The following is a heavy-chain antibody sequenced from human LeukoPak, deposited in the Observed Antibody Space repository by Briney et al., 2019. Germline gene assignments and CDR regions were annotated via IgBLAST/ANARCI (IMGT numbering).Heavy chain of an antibody. V-gene: IGHV1-69*05. CDR3: ARDQYYDSSGYSNWFDP. CDR2: IIPIFGTA. J-gene: IGHJ5*02. D-gene: IGHD3-22*01. CDR1: GGTFSSYA. Sequence: SVKVSCKASGGTFSSYAISWVRQAPGQGLEWMGRIIPIFGTANYAQKFQGRGTITTDESTSTAYMELSSLRSEDTAVYYCARDQYYDSSGYSNWFDPWGQGTLVTVSS.